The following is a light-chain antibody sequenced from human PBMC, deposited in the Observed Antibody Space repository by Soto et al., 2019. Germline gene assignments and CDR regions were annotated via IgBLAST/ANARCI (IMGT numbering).Light chain of an antibody. V-gene: IGKV1-5*03. CDR1: QSISSW. J-gene: IGKJ1*01. CDR2: KAS. CDR3: QQYNSYST. Sequence: DIQMTQSPCTKSASVGDRVTITCRASQSISSWLAWYQQKPGKAPKLLIYKASSLESGVPSRFSGSGSGTEFTLTISSLQPDDFATYYCQQYNSYSTFGQGTKVDI.